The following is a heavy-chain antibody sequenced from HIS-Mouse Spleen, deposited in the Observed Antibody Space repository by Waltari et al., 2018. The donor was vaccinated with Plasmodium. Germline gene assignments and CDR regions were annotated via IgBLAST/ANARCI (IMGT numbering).Heavy chain of an antibody. V-gene: IGHV3-30-3*01. CDR3: ARDRRLAFDY. Sequence: QVQLVESGGGGVQPGRSLRLSCAAPGFTFNSYAMHWVRQAPGKGLEWVAVISYDGSNKYYADSVKGRFTISRDNSKNTLYLQMNSLRAEDTAVYYCARDRRLAFDYWGQGTLVTVSS. D-gene: IGHD2-15*01. J-gene: IGHJ4*02. CDR2: ISYDGSNK. CDR1: GFTFNSYA.